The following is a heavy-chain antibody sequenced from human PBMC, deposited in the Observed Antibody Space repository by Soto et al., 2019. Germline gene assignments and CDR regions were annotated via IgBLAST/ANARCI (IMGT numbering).Heavy chain of an antibody. CDR1: GFTFSSYG. CDR2: ISYDGSNK. J-gene: IGHJ4*02. Sequence: PVGSLRLSCAASGFTFSSYGMHWVRQAPGKGLEWVAVISYDGSNKYYADSVKGRFTISRDNSKNTLYLQMNSLRAEDTAVYYCAKDTTLWQWPYVGYFDYWGQGTLVTVSS. V-gene: IGHV3-30*18. CDR3: AKDTTLWQWPYVGYFDY. D-gene: IGHD6-19*01.